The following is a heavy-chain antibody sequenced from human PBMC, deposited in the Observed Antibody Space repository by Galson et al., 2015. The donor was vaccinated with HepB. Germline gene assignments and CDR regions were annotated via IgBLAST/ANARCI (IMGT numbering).Heavy chain of an antibody. Sequence: SVKVSCKASGYTFTSYYMHWVRQAPGQGLEWMGITNPSGGSTSYAQKFQGRVTMTRDTSTSTVYMELSSLRSEDTAVYYCARGVGYCSSTSCYGSLDYWGQGTLVTVSS. V-gene: IGHV1-46*01. D-gene: IGHD2-2*01. CDR1: GYTFTSYY. CDR2: TNPSGGST. J-gene: IGHJ4*02. CDR3: ARGVGYCSSTSCYGSLDY.